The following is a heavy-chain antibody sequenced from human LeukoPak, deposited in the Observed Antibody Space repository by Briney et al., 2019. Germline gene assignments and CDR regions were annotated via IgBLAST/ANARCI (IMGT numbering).Heavy chain of an antibody. Sequence: GASVKVSCKASGGTSSSYAISWVRQAPGQGLEWMGGIIPIFGTANYAQKFQGRVTITADESTSTAYMELSSLRSEDTAVYYCAREVVPAAIGGGYAFDIWGQGTMVTVSS. D-gene: IGHD2-2*01. CDR3: AREVVPAAIGGGYAFDI. V-gene: IGHV1-69*01. J-gene: IGHJ3*02. CDR2: IIPIFGTA. CDR1: GGTSSSYA.